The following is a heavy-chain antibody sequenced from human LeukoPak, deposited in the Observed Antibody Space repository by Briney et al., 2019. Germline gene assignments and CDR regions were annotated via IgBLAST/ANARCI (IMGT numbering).Heavy chain of an antibody. CDR1: GYTLTKLS. J-gene: IGHJ4*02. CDR3: ATPSGYYYASFDY. D-gene: IGHD3-22*01. Sequence: ASVKVSCKVSGYTLTKLSMHWVRQAPGKGLEWVGGFDPKDGETIYAQKFQGRVTMTEDTSTDTAYMELSSLRSEDTAVYFCATPSGYYYASFDYWGQGTLVTVSS. V-gene: IGHV1-24*01. CDR2: FDPKDGET.